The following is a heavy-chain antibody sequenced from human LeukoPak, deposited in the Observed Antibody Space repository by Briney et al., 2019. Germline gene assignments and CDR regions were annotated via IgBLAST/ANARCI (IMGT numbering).Heavy chain of an antibody. CDR2: IIPILGIA. CDR1: GYTFTGYY. V-gene: IGHV1-69*02. Sequence: GASVKVSCKASGYTFTGYYMHWVRQAPGQGLEWMGRIIPILGIANYAQKFQGRVTITADKSTSTAYMELSSLRSEDTAVYYCAAYCSSTSCYGPYFDYWGQGTLVTVSS. J-gene: IGHJ4*02. D-gene: IGHD2-2*01. CDR3: AAYCSSTSCYGPYFDY.